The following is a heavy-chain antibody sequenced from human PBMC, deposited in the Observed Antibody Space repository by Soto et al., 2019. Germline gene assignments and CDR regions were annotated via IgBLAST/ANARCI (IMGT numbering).Heavy chain of an antibody. V-gene: IGHV1-8*01. CDR1: GYTFTSYD. D-gene: IGHD4-17*01. CDR2: MNPNSGNT. Sequence: GASVKVSCKASGYTFTSYDINWVRQATGQGLEWMGWMNPNSGNTGYAQKFQGRVTMTRNTSISTAYMELSSLRSEDTAVYYCASNYGDYVLGDYYYMDVWGKGTTVTVSS. CDR3: ASNYGDYVLGDYYYMDV. J-gene: IGHJ6*03.